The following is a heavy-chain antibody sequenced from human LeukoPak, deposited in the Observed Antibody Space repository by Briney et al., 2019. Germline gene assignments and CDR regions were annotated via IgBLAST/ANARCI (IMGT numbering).Heavy chain of an antibody. CDR1: GFTFSSYG. V-gene: IGHV3-23*01. Sequence: GGSLRLSCAASGFTFSSYGMSWVRQAPGKGLEWVSAISGSGGSTYYADSVKGRFTISRDNSRNTLYLQMDSLKPEDTAVYYCSRGVIVGAAYFDYWGQGTLVTVSS. J-gene: IGHJ4*02. CDR2: ISGSGGST. D-gene: IGHD1-26*01. CDR3: SRGVIVGAAYFDY.